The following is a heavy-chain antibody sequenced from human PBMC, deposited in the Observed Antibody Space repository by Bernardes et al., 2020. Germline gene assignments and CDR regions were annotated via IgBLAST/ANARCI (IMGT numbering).Heavy chain of an antibody. CDR1: GFTFSSYS. CDR3: ARGGDSYDFWSGYSPDWFDP. CDR2: ISSSSSTI. J-gene: IGHJ5*02. D-gene: IGHD3-3*01. Sequence: GSLRLSCAASGFTFSSYSMNWVRQAPGKGLEWVSYISSSSSTIYYADSVKGRFTISRDNAKNSLYLQMNSLRDEDTAVYYCARGGDSYDFWSGYSPDWFDPWGQGTLVTGAS. V-gene: IGHV3-48*02.